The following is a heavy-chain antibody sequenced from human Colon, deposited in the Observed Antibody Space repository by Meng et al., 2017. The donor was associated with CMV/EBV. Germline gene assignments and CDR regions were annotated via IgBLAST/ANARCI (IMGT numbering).Heavy chain of an antibody. Sequence: GGSLRLSCEGSGFPFNSHSMNWVRQAPGKGLEWISYISSSGKDEYYADSVKGRFTISRDNAKNSVSLQMNALKVEYTAVYYCMRDLLPIRLIPAAQDYWGQGTLVTVSS. CDR1: GFPFNSHS. CDR2: ISSSGKDE. J-gene: IGHJ4*02. CDR3: MRDLLPIRLIPAAQDY. V-gene: IGHV3-21*05. D-gene: IGHD2-2*01.